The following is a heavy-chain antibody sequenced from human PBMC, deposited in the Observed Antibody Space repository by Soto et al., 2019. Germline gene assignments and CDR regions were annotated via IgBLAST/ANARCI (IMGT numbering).Heavy chain of an antibody. J-gene: IGHJ6*02. V-gene: IGHV1-69*01. CDR3: AGSGYSPYYYYYGMDV. D-gene: IGHD3-3*01. Sequence: QVQLVQSGAEVKKPGSSVKVSCKASGGTFSSYAISWVRQAPGQGLEWMGGIIPIFGTANYAHKFQGRVTITADESTSTADMELSSLRSEDTAVYYCAGSGYSPYYYYYGMDVWGQGTTVTVSS. CDR1: GGTFSSYA. CDR2: IIPIFGTA.